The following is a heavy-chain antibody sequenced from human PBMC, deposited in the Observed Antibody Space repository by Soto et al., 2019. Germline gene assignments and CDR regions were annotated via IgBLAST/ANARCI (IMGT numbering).Heavy chain of an antibody. Sequence: QVQLVQSGAEVKKPGASVKVSCKASGYTFTSYGISWVRQAPGQGLEWMGWISGYNGNTHDAQKLQGRVTMTTDSSTSTAYVELRSLRSDDTAVYYCARDLVVSGPFDYWGQGTLVTVSS. D-gene: IGHD2-2*01. J-gene: IGHJ4*02. CDR3: ARDLVVSGPFDY. CDR1: GYTFTSYG. V-gene: IGHV1-18*01. CDR2: ISGYNGNT.